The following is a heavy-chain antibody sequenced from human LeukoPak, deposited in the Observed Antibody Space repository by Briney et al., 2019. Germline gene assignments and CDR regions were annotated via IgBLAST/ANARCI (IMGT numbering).Heavy chain of an antibody. J-gene: IGHJ3*02. CDR3: ARVRDGYNDAYDI. V-gene: IGHV1-46*01. CDR2: IKPSGGDT. D-gene: IGHD5-24*01. CDR1: GYSFTNYN. Sequence: ASVKVSCKTSGYSFTNYNLHWVRQAPGQRLEWRGIIKPSGGDTNYAPKFQGRVFMTRDTSTSPVYLELSSLKAEDTALHYCARVRDGYNDAYDIWGQGTVVTVSS.